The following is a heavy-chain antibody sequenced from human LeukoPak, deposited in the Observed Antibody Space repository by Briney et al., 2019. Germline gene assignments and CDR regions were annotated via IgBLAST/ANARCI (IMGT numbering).Heavy chain of an antibody. Sequence: GGSLRLSCAASGFTFSSYGMHWVRQAPGKGLEWVALIWYDGSNKYYADSVKGRFTISRDNSKNTLYLQMNSLRAEDTAIYYCLRHSGTYSWGQGTLVNVAS. D-gene: IGHD1-26*01. CDR1: GFTFSSYG. CDR2: IWYDGSNK. J-gene: IGHJ4*02. CDR3: LRHSGTYS. V-gene: IGHV3-33*01.